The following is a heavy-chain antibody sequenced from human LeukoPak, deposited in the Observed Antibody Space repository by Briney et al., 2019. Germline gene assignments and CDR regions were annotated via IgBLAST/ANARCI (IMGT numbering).Heavy chain of an antibody. CDR2: IKQDGSEK. CDR1: GFTFSNFW. J-gene: IGHJ4*02. V-gene: IGHV3-7*01. CDR3: ARGSTYYDSSGQVPFDY. Sequence: GGSLRLSCAASGFTFSNFWMSWVRQAPGKGLEWVANIKQDGSEKYYVDSLKGRFTISRDNAKNSLYLQMNSLRAEDTAVYYCARGSTYYDSSGQVPFDYWGQGTLVTVSS. D-gene: IGHD3-22*01.